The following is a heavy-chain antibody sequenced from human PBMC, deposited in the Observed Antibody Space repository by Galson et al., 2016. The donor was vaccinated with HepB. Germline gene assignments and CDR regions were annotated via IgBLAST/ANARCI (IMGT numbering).Heavy chain of an antibody. CDR1: GFTFSSFT. CDR3: AAGIAAATAAY. J-gene: IGHJ4*02. V-gene: IGHV3-48*02. Sequence: SLRLSCAGSGFTFSSFTFNWVRQAPGKGLEWLSYISSSGSTIFYSDSVKGRFTISRDNGKNSLYLRMNRLRDEDTAVYYCAAGIAAATAAYWGQGTLLTVSS. CDR2: ISSSGSTI. D-gene: IGHD6-13*01.